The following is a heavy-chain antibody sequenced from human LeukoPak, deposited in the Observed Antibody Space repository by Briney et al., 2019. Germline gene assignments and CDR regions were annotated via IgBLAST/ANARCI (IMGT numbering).Heavy chain of an antibody. V-gene: IGHV4-4*07. Sequence: MPSQTLSLTCSVSGDSVTNTYCSWIRQPAGKGLEWIAPIIYTSGNTDYNPSLRSRVTISVDTSKNQFSLKVSSVTAADTAVYYGARDRGGNSRYNWYDVWGQGILVSVSS. J-gene: IGHJ5*02. D-gene: IGHD5-18*01. CDR3: ARDRGGNSRYNWYDV. CDR1: GDSVTNTY. CDR2: IIYTSGNT.